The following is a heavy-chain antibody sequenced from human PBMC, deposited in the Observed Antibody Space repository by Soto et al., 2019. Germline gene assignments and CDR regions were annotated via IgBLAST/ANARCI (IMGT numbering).Heavy chain of an antibody. CDR1: GGSFSGYY. D-gene: IGHD6-19*01. Sequence: QVQLQQWGAGLLKPSETLSLTCTVSGGSFSGYYWTWIRQSPGKGLEWIGEIDHNGIANYNPSLKSLVTISVDPPKNQFSLNLTSVTAADTSVYYCARGVRRALAVSGCPDYWGKGTQFSVSS. CDR3: ARGVRRALAVSGCPDY. CDR2: IDHNGIA. J-gene: IGHJ4*02. V-gene: IGHV4-34*01.